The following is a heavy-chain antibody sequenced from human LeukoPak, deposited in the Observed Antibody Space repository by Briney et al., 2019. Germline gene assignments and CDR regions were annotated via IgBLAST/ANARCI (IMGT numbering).Heavy chain of an antibody. J-gene: IGHJ4*02. D-gene: IGHD6-6*01. Sequence: GGSLRLSCAASGFTFSNYAMSWVRQAPGKGLEWVSIIGYRGGSIYYAYSVQGRFTISRDNSKNTLYLQMNSLRAEDTAVYYCAREGSYPRLLDYWGQGTLVTVS. CDR1: GFTFSNYA. CDR2: IGYRGGSI. V-gene: IGHV3-23*01. CDR3: AREGSYPRLLDY.